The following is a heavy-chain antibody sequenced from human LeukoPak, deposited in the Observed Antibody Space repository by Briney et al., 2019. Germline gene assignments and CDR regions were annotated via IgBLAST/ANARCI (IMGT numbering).Heavy chain of an antibody. Sequence: ASVKVSCKVSGYTLTGLSMNWVRQAPGKGLEWMGGFDPEDGETIYAQKFQGRVTMTEDTPTDTAYMELSSLRSEDTAVYYCATSYYYDSSDYYRIDYWGQGTLVTVSS. CDR3: ATSYYYDSSDYYRIDY. V-gene: IGHV1-24*01. CDR1: GYTLTGLS. D-gene: IGHD3-22*01. CDR2: FDPEDGET. J-gene: IGHJ4*02.